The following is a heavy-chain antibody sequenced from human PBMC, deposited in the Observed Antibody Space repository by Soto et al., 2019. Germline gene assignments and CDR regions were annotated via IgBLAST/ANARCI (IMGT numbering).Heavy chain of an antibody. V-gene: IGHV4-34*01. CDR3: ARGVVSRDVGLAYGMDV. CDR1: GESFSNHY. J-gene: IGHJ6*02. CDR2: INYSGST. Sequence: SETLSLTCAVYGESFSNHYWTWIRQSPGKGLEWVGEINYSGSTRYNWSLGSRVTISVDTSKNQLSLMVTSVTAEDTAVYYCARGVVSRDVGLAYGMDVWGQGTTVTVSS. D-gene: IGHD3-22*01.